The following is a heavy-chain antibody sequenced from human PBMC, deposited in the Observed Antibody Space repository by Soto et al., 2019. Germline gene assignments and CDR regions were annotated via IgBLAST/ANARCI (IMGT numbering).Heavy chain of an antibody. J-gene: IGHJ4*02. CDR1: GFTFTTYA. CDR3: ARDQCFGGGRSCYYFDF. Sequence: QVQLVESGGGVVQPGRSLRLSCAASGFTFTTYAIHWVRQAPGKGLEWVAVISNDGRGKYYADSVKGRFTISTDNSKNPLYLQMNSLRSDDTAVYYCARDQCFGGGRSCYYFDFWGQGTLVTVSS. CDR2: ISNDGRGK. D-gene: IGHD2-15*01. V-gene: IGHV3-30*04.